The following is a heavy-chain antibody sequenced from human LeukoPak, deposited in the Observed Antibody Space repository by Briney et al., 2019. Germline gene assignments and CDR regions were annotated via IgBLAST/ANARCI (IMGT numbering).Heavy chain of an antibody. CDR2: INHSGTT. D-gene: IGHD3-3*01. V-gene: IGHV4-34*01. J-gene: IGHJ4*02. CDR3: AKASEYDFWSGYYPY. CDR1: GGSFSGYY. Sequence: SETLSLTGAVYGGSFSGYYWNWIRQSPGKGLEWIGEINHSGTTNYNPSLKSRVSISVDTSKNQFSLKLSSVTAADTAVYYCAKASEYDFWSGYYPYWGQGTLVTVSS.